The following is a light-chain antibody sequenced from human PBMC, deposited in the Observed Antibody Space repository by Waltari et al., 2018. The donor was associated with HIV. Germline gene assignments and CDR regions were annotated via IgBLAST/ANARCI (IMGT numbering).Light chain of an antibody. J-gene: IGLJ3*02. V-gene: IGLV1-47*01. CDR2: RNK. CDR1: SSNLGSNF. Sequence: QSLLTQPPSASGTPGQRVTISCSGSSSNLGSNFVYWYQQLPGTAPKLHIYRNKPAPSGVPDRFSGSKVGTSSSPALSGLRFEDEADFYCAALDYSLSWKWGFGGGTQLTVL. CDR3: AALDYSLSWKWG.